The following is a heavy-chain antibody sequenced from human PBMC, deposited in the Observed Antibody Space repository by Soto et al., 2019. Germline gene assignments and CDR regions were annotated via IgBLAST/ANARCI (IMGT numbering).Heavy chain of an antibody. J-gene: IGHJ5*02. CDR2: IKQDGSEK. CDR1: GFTFSSDW. V-gene: IGHV3-7*03. CDR3: ARDYPATSIAALRGYDWFDP. Sequence: EVQLVESGGGLVQPGGSLRLSCAASGFTFSSDWMSWVRQAPGKGLEWVANIKQDGSEKYYVDSVKGGFTISRDNAKNSLYLKMNRLRAEDTPVYYCARDYPATSIAALRGYDWFDPWGHGTLVTVSS. D-gene: IGHD6-6*01.